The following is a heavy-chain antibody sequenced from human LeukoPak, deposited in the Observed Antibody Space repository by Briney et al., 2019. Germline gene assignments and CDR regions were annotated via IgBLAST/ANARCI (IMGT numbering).Heavy chain of an antibody. J-gene: IGHJ3*02. D-gene: IGHD3-9*01. CDR3: GHFDSVLWAFDI. V-gene: IGHV4-34*01. CDR1: GGSFSGYY. Sequence: SETLSLTCAVYGGSFSGYYWSWIRQPPGKGLEWIGEINHSGSTNYNPSLKSRVTISVDTSKNQFSLKLSSVTAADTAVYYCGHFDSVLWAFDIWGQGTMVTVSS. CDR2: INHSGST.